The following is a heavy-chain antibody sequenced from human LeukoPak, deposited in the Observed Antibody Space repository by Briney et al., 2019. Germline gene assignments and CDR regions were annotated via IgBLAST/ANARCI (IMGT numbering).Heavy chain of an antibody. Sequence: GASVKVSCKVSGYTLTELSMHCVRQAPGKGLEWMGGFDPEDGETIYAQKFQGRVTMTEDTSTDTAYMELSSLKSEDTAVYYCATSGSTAGRYFYAMDVWGQGTTVTVSS. D-gene: IGHD1-26*01. CDR3: ATSGSTAGRYFYAMDV. CDR1: GYTLTELS. V-gene: IGHV1-24*01. J-gene: IGHJ6*02. CDR2: FDPEDGET.